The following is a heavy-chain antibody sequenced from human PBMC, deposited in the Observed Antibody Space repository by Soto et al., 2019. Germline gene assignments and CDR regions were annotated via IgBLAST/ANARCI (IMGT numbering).Heavy chain of an antibody. V-gene: IGHV4-31*03. Sequence: SEPRSLTRPVSVDSISSCAFYWSWIRQHPVKGLEWLGYIYYRGSTYYNPSLKSRLIISIDTSKNQFSLRLSSVTAADTAVYYCARTAKNWFDPWGQGTPVTVSS. CDR1: VDSISSCAFY. D-gene: IGHD2-21*02. J-gene: IGHJ5*02. CDR3: ARTAKNWFDP. CDR2: IYYRGST.